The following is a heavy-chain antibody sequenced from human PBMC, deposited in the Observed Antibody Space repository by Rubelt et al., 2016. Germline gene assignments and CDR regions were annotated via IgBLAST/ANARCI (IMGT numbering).Heavy chain of an antibody. CDR1: GYTFTSYY. CDR3: ARYPRYDFEDNWFDP. CDR2: INPSGCST. V-gene: IGHV1-46*01. Sequence: QVQLVQSGAEVKKPGASVKVSCQASGYTFTSYYMHWVRQAPGQGLEWMAIINPSGCSTRYGTKVQGRVTMTRDKSTSTVYRGLSSLRSEDTAVYYGARYPRYDFEDNWFDPWGQGTLVTVSS. D-gene: IGHD3-3*01. J-gene: IGHJ5*02.